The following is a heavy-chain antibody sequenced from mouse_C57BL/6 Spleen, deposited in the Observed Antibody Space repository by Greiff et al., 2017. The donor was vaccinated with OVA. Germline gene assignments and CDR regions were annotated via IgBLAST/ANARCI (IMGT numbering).Heavy chain of an antibody. CDR2: IDPSDSYT. CDR3: ARWVYSRYLDY. Sequence: QVQLKQPGAELVRPGTSVKLSCKASGYTFTSYWMHWVKQRPGQGLEWIGVIDPSDSYTNYNQKFKGKATLTVDTSSSTAYMQLSSLTSEDSAVYYCARWVYSRYLDYWGQGTTLTVSS. CDR1: GYTFTSYW. D-gene: IGHD2-1*01. V-gene: IGHV1-59*01. J-gene: IGHJ2*01.